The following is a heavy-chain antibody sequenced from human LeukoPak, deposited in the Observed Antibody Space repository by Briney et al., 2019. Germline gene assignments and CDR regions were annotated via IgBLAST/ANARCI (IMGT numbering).Heavy chain of an antibody. Sequence: SETLSLTCTVSGYSISSGYYWGWIRQPPGKGLEWIGSIYHSGSTYYNPSLKSRVTISVDTSKNQFSLKLSSVTATDTAVYYCARADYGDYDLRPEYFQHWGQGTLVTVSS. D-gene: IGHD4-17*01. CDR3: ARADYGDYDLRPEYFQH. V-gene: IGHV4-38-2*02. J-gene: IGHJ1*01. CDR2: IYHSGST. CDR1: GYSISSGYY.